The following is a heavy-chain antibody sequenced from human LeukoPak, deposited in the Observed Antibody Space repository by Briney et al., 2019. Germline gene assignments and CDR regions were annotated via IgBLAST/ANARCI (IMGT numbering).Heavy chain of an antibody. V-gene: IGHV3-21*01. Sequence: GGSLRLSCAASGFTFSSYSMNWVRQAPGKGLEWVSSISRSSSYIYYADSVKGRFTISRDNAKNSLYLQMNSLRAEDTAVYYCAREGSSDYYFDYWGQGTLVTVSS. J-gene: IGHJ4*02. D-gene: IGHD3-22*01. CDR2: ISRSSSYI. CDR1: GFTFSSYS. CDR3: AREGSSDYYFDY.